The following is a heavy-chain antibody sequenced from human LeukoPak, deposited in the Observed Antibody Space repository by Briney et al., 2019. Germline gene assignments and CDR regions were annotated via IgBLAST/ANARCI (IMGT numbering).Heavy chain of an antibody. CDR3: ARDRGIIVAAD. J-gene: IGHJ4*02. V-gene: IGHV1-8*03. CDR1: GYTFINYD. Sequence: GASVKVSCKASGYTFINYDINWVRQATGQGLEWMGWMNPNSGDAGYAQKFQGRVTITADKSTSTAYMELSSLRSEDTAVYYCARDRGIIVAADWGQGTLVTVSS. CDR2: MNPNSGDA. D-gene: IGHD5-12*01.